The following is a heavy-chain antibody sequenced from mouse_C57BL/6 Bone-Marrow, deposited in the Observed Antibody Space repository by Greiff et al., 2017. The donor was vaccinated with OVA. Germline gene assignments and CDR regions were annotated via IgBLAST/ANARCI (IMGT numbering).Heavy chain of an antibody. V-gene: IGHV5-6*01. Sequence: EVQRVESGGDLVKPGGSLKLSCAASGFTFSSYGMSWVRQTPDKRLEWVATISSGGSYTYYPDSVKGRFTISRDNAKNTLYLQMSSLKSEDTAMYYCASSRQLRLLAYWGQGTLVTVSA. CDR1: GFTFSSYG. J-gene: IGHJ3*01. CDR3: ASSRQLRLLAY. D-gene: IGHD3-2*02. CDR2: ISSGGSYT.